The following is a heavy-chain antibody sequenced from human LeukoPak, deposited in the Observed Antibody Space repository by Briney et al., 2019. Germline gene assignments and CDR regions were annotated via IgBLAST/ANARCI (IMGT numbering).Heavy chain of an antibody. V-gene: IGHV4-59*01. D-gene: IGHD2-15*01. Sequence: GSLRLSCAASGFTFSSYEMNWVRQAPGKGLEWIGYIYYSGSTNYNPSLKSRVTISVDTSKNQFSLKLSSVTAADTAVYYCARVSGVNDAFDIWGQGTMVTVSS. CDR1: GFTFSSYE. CDR3: ARVSGVNDAFDI. CDR2: IYYSGST. J-gene: IGHJ3*02.